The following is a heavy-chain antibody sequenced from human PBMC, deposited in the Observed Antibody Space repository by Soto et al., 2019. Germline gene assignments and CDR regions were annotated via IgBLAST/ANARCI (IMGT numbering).Heavy chain of an antibody. J-gene: IGHJ4*02. CDR3: ARDLGIAAAKDY. CDR1: GFTFSSYW. D-gene: IGHD6-13*01. V-gene: IGHV3-74*01. CDR2: INSDGSST. Sequence: GGSLRLSCAASGFTFSSYWMHWVRQAPGKVLVWVSRINSDGSSTSYADAGKGRFTISRDNAKNTLYLKMNSLRAEDTAVYYCARDLGIAAAKDYWGQGTLVTVSS.